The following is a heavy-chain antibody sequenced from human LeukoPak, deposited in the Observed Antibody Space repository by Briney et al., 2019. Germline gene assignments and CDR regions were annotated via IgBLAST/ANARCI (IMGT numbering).Heavy chain of an antibody. V-gene: IGHV3-30*03. J-gene: IGHJ4*02. CDR2: ISHEGSNK. CDR3: ARTREQWQVLDY. Sequence: GGSLRLSCAASGFSFGSYGIHWVRQAPGKGLEWVAVISHEGSNKYHADSVRGRFTISRDNSKNMVYLHMNSLRDEDTAVYYCARTREQWQVLDYWGQGTLVTVSS. D-gene: IGHD6-19*01. CDR1: GFSFGSYG.